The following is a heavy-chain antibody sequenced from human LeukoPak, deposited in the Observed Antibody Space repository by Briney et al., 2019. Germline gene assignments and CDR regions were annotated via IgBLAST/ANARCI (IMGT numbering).Heavy chain of an antibody. V-gene: IGHV3-30*18. CDR3: AKRAGYSSSWYLFDY. D-gene: IGHD6-13*01. CDR2: ISYDGSNK. CDR1: GFTFSSYG. Sequence: GRSLRLSCAASGFTFSSYGMHWVRQAPGKGLEWVAVISYDGSNKYYADSVKGRFTVSRDNSKNTLYLQMNSLRAEDTAVYYCAKRAGYSSSWYLFDYWGQGTLVTVSS. J-gene: IGHJ4*02.